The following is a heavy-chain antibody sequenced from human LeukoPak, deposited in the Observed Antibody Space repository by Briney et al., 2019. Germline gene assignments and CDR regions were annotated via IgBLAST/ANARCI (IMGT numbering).Heavy chain of an antibody. J-gene: IGHJ2*01. CDR1: GFTFSSYG. V-gene: IGHV3-30*02. CDR3: ARLVGGSYYGRYRYFDL. D-gene: IGHD3-10*01. CDR2: IRYDGGNK. Sequence: GGSLRLSCAASGFTFSSYGMHWVRQAPGKGLEWVAFIRYDGGNKYYADSVKGRFTISRDNSKNTLYLQMNSLRAEDTAVYYCARLVGGSYYGRYRYFDLWGRGTLVTVSS.